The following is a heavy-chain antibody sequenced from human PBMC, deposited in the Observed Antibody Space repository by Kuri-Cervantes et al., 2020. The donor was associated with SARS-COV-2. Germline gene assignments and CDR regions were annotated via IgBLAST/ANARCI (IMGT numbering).Heavy chain of an antibody. Sequence: GGSLRLSCAASGFTFSSYGMHWVRQAPGKGLEWVAFIRYDGSNKYYADSVKGRLTISRDNAKNSLYLQMNSLRAEDTAVYYCARSGYGGDCYWSFDYWGQGTLVTVSS. CDR2: IRYDGSNK. CDR1: GFTFSSYG. J-gene: IGHJ4*02. CDR3: ARSGYGGDCYWSFDY. D-gene: IGHD2-21*01. V-gene: IGHV3-30*02.